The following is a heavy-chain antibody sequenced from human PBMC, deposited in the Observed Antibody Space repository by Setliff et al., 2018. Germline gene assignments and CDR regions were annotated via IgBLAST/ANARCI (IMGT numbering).Heavy chain of an antibody. CDR2: FYHSGSM. V-gene: IGHV4-4*09. CDR1: GGSISSSY. D-gene: IGHD3-10*01. J-gene: IGHJ6*03. CDR3: ARAYYYGSGNSHKYYMDV. Sequence: PSETLSLTCTVSGGSISSSYWSWIRQPPGKGLEWIGYFYHSGSMNYNPSLKGRVTTSVDTSNNQLSLKLTSVSAADTAVYYCARAYYYGSGNSHKYYMDVWGKGTAVTVS.